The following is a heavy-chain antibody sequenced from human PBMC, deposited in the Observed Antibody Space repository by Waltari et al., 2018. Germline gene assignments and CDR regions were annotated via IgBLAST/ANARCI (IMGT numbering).Heavy chain of an antibody. D-gene: IGHD1-1*01. CDR1: GFRFSDFA. J-gene: IGHJ6*02. Sequence: EVQLLESGGGLVQPGGSLRLSGAASGFRFSDFAIRWVRQAPGRGLEWVAAITKTGDDTYYADSVRGRLTVSRDNSKNTLYVQMNSLRAEDAAVYYCATYNLGFIYYRGLDVWGQGTTVTVSS. CDR3: ATYNLGFIYYRGLDV. CDR2: ITKTGDDT. V-gene: IGHV3-23*01.